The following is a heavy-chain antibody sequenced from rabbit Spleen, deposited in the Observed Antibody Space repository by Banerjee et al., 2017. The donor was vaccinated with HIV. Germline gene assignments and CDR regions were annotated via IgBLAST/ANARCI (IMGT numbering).Heavy chain of an antibody. Sequence: QEQLEESGGDLVKPGASLTLTCTASGFSFSSSYWICWVRQAPGKGLEWVGCIHPDSDRAYYASWAKGRFTISRASSTTVTLQMTSLTAADTATYFCARDTGSSFSSYGMDLWGQGTLVTVS. CDR1: GFSFSSSYW. V-gene: IGHV1S45*01. D-gene: IGHD8-1*01. CDR2: IHPDSDRA. CDR3: ARDTGSSFSSYGMDL. J-gene: IGHJ6*01.